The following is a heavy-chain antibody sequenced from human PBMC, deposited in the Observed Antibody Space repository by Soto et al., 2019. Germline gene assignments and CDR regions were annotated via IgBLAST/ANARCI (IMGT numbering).Heavy chain of an antibody. CDR2: IIPIFGTA. Sequence: SVKVSCKASGCTFSSYAISWVRQAPGQGLEWMGGIIPIFGTANYAQKFQGRVTITADESTSTAYMELSSLRSEDTAVYYCARSTYYYDSSGYYYYGMDVWGQGTTVTVSS. D-gene: IGHD3-22*01. CDR3: ARSTYYYDSSGYYYYGMDV. J-gene: IGHJ6*02. V-gene: IGHV1-69*13. CDR1: GCTFSSYA.